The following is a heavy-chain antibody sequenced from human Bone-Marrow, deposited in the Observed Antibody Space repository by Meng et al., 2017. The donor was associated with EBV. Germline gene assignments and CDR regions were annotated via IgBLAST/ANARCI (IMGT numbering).Heavy chain of an antibody. D-gene: IGHD3-22*01. CDR2: IYYSGRT. CDR1: GCTISRSSYY. J-gene: IGHJ4*02. CDR3: AREYDSSGYSDY. V-gene: IGHV4-39*06. Sequence: RPPRTDSVPGLVKPSDTRALPCLVSGCTISRSSYYWGWIRQPPGKGLEWIGSIYYSGRTYYNPSLKSRVTISVDTSKNQFSLKLSSVTAADTAVYYCAREYDSSGYSDYWGQGTLVTVSS.